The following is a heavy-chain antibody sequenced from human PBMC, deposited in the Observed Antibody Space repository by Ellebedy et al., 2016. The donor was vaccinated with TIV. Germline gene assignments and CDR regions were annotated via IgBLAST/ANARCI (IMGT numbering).Heavy chain of an antibody. J-gene: IGHJ6*03. D-gene: IGHD5-12*01. CDR1: GFKFDDYG. V-gene: IGHV3-9*01. Sequence: GGSLRLSXAASGFKFDDYGMHWVRQAPGKGLEWVSGISWNSGDSGYADSVKGRFTIARDNAKNLLYLQMNSLRSEDTAVYYCAKDSGSGYHYQYYYMDVWGRGTAITVSS. CDR3: AKDSGSGYHYQYYYMDV. CDR2: ISWNSGDS.